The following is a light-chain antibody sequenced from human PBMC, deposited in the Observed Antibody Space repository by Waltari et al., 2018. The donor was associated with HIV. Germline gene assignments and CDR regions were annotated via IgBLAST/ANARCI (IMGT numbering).Light chain of an antibody. CDR3: QSYDISLSGWV. CDR2: GNT. J-gene: IGLJ3*02. CDR1: SSNIGAGYD. Sequence: QSVLTQPPSVSGAPGQRVTIPCTASSSNIGAGYDVPWYQQFPGTAPKALIYGNTYRPSGVPDRFSGSKSGSLASLLITGLQAEDDADYYCQSYDISLSGWVFGGGTKLTVL. V-gene: IGLV1-40*01.